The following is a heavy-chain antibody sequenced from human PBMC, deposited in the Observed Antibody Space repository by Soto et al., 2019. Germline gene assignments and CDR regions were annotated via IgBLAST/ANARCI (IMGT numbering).Heavy chain of an antibody. Sequence: SVKVSCKASGGTFSSYAISWVRQAPGQGLEWMGGIIPIFGTANYAQKFQGRVTITADKSTSTAYMELSSLRSEDTAVYYCAGGDSSGYDARPGGFGAFDIWGQGTMVTVSS. CDR3: AGGDSSGYDARPGGFGAFDI. V-gene: IGHV1-69*06. J-gene: IGHJ3*02. CDR1: GGTFSSYA. D-gene: IGHD3-22*01. CDR2: IIPIFGTA.